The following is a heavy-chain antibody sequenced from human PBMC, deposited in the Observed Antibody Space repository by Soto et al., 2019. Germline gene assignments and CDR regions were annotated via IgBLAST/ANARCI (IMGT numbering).Heavy chain of an antibody. CDR2: INHSGST. CDR1: GGSFSGYY. V-gene: IGHV4-34*01. Sequence: PSETLSLTCAVYGGSFSGYYWGWIRQPPGKGLEWIGEINHSGSTNYNPSLKSRVTISVDTSKNQFSLKLSSVTAADTAVYYCAVRQRTGTTSYYYYYMDVWGKGTTVTVSS. CDR3: AVRQRTGTTSYYYYYMDV. D-gene: IGHD1-7*01. J-gene: IGHJ6*03.